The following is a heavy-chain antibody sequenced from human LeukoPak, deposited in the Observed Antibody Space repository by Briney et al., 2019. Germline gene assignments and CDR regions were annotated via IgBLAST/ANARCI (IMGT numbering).Heavy chain of an antibody. CDR1: GYSISSGYY. D-gene: IGHD6-13*01. CDR2: IYHSGST. Sequence: PSETLSLTCAVSGYSISSGYYWGWIRQPPGKGLEWIGSIYHSGSTYYNPSLKSRVTISVDTSKNQFSLRLSTVTAADTAVYYCAGGANAAAGIGWFDPWGQGTLVTVSS. V-gene: IGHV4-38-2*01. J-gene: IGHJ5*02. CDR3: AGGANAAAGIGWFDP.